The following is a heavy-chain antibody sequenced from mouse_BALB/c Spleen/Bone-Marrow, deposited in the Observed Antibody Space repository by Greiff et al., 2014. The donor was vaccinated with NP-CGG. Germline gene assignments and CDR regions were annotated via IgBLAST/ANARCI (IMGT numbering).Heavy chain of an antibody. CDR1: GYSFTGYF. V-gene: IGHV1-37*01. CDR2: INPYNGDP. Sequence: VQLKESGPELVEPGASVKISCKASGYSFTGYFMKWVKQSHGKSLEWIGRINPYNGDPFYNQKFKGKATLTVDKSSSTAHMELLSLTSEDSAVYYCGRGNYDYDSWFGYWGQGTLVTVSA. J-gene: IGHJ3*01. CDR3: GRGNYDYDSWFGY. D-gene: IGHD2-4*01.